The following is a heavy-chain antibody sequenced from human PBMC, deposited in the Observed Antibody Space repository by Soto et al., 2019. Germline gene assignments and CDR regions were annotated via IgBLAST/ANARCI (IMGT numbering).Heavy chain of an antibody. V-gene: IGHV1-18*01. J-gene: IGHJ4*02. CDR3: AGGGTPIDY. Sequence: QVHLVQSGAEVKKPGATVKVSCTASGYTFTNFGISWVRQAPGQGLEWMGWISAYNGNRNYAQKSQGRFTMTTDTSTSTAYMELRSLRSDDTAVYYCAGGGTPIDYWGQGTLVTVSS. CDR2: ISAYNGNR. CDR1: GYTFTNFG. D-gene: IGHD3-16*01.